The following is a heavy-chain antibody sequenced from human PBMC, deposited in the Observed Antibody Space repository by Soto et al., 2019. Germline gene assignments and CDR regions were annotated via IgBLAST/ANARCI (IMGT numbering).Heavy chain of an antibody. D-gene: IGHD5-18*01. CDR1: VGSVISGGYY. Sequence: SETLSLTCTFSVGSVISGGYYCSWIRQRPCKGLEYIGYIYNSGSTYYNPSLQSRVAISRDTSKNLFSLKLSSVTAADTAVYYCARGSYGRLGPFEFWGQGTLVSVSS. CDR2: IYNSGST. V-gene: IGHV4-31*03. CDR3: ARGSYGRLGPFEF. J-gene: IGHJ4*02.